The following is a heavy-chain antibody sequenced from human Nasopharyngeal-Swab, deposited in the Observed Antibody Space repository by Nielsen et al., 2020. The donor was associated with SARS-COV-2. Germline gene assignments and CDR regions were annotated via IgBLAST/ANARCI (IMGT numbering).Heavy chain of an antibody. V-gene: IGHV3-48*04. D-gene: IGHD2/OR15-2a*01. CDR3: AKYGRAFDI. Sequence: GGSLRLSCAASGFTFSSYSMNWVRQAPGKGLEWVSYISSSSSAIYYADSVKGRFTISRDNAKDSLYLQMNSLRAEDTALYYCAKYGRAFDIWGQGTMVTVSS. CDR2: ISSSSSAI. J-gene: IGHJ3*02. CDR1: GFTFSSYS.